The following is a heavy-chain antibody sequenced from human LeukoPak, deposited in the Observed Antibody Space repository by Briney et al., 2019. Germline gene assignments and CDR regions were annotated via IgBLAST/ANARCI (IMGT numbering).Heavy chain of an antibody. V-gene: IGHV3-48*03. CDR2: ISSSGSTI. Sequence: PGGSLRLSCAASGFTFSSYEMNWVRQAPGKGLEWVSYISSSGSTIYYADSVKGRFTISRDNSKNTLYLQMNSLRAEDTAVYYCAKEHEIQLLLWLGESHAGYYFDYWGQGTLVTVSS. CDR1: GFTFSSYE. CDR3: AKEHEIQLLLWLGESHAGYYFDY. D-gene: IGHD3-10*01. J-gene: IGHJ4*02.